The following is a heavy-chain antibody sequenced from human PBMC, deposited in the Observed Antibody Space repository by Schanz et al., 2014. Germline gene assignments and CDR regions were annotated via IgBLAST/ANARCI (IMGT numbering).Heavy chain of an antibody. CDR3: ARDGAGRAPDAFDI. Sequence: EVQLVESGGGLVQPGGSLRVSCAASGFTFRSYWMNWVRQAPGKGLEWVANIKQDGSDKHYVDSVKGRFTISRDNAKNSLYLQMNSLRAEDTAVYYCARDGAGRAPDAFDIWGQGTMVTVSS. CDR2: IKQDGSDK. D-gene: IGHD1-26*01. J-gene: IGHJ3*02. V-gene: IGHV3-7*01. CDR1: GFTFRSYW.